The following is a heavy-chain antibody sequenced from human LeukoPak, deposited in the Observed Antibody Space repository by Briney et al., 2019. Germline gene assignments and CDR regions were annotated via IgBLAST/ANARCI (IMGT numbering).Heavy chain of an antibody. CDR1: GDSLYY. V-gene: IGHV4-39*01. CDR3: ARHHTSSKPIDY. J-gene: IGHJ4*02. Sequence: KTSETLSLTCTVSGDSLYYWGWIRQPPGKGLEWIGSVYSTGHTNYNLSLKSRVTMSIDTSKNQLSLKLTSVTAADTAMYYCARHHTSSKPIDYWGQGTLVTVSS. D-gene: IGHD3-16*01. CDR2: VYSTGHT.